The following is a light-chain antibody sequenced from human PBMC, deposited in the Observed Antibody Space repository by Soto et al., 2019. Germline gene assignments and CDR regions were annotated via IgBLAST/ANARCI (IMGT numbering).Light chain of an antibody. CDR1: QTVSRGF. J-gene: IGKJ1*01. Sequence: EIVLTQSPGTLSLSPGERATLSCRASQTVSRGFLAWYQQKSGQAPRLLIYGASSRATGIPDRFSGRGSGTDFTLIISRLEPEDFAVYYCQQYGTSPRTFGQGTKVEIK. CDR2: GAS. CDR3: QQYGTSPRT. V-gene: IGKV3-20*01.